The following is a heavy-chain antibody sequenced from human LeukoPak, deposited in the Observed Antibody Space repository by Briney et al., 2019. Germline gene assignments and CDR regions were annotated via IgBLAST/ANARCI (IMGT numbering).Heavy chain of an antibody. V-gene: IGHV4-31*03. CDR1: GGSISSGGYY. D-gene: IGHD3-3*01. CDR3: ARVRLGFLETKTRDAFDI. Sequence: SETLSLTCTVSGGSISSGGYYWSWIRQHPGKGLEWIGYIYYSGSTYYNPSLKSRVTISVDTSKNQFSLKLSSVTAAGTAVYYCARVRLGFLETKTRDAFDIWGQGTMVNVSS. J-gene: IGHJ3*02. CDR2: IYYSGST.